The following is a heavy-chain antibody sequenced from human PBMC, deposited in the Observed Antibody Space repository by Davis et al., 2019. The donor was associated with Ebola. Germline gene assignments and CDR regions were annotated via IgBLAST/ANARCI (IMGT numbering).Heavy chain of an antibody. CDR2: TYLRSTWYT. J-gene: IGHJ3*01. D-gene: IGHD3-10*01. Sequence: LRLSCAISGDSVSSKIAAWNWIRQSTSRGLEWLGRTYLRSTWYTDYAVSLKGRITLNTDTSKNLFSLHLTPVTPEDTAVYYCVKSYYLDYFDLWGQGTMVTVSS. V-gene: IGHV6-1*01. CDR1: GDSVSSKIAA. CDR3: VKSYYLDYFDL.